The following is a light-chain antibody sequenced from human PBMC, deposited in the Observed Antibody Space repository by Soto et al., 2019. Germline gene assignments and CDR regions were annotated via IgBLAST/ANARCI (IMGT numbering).Light chain of an antibody. Sequence: DIAMTQSPLSLPVTPGEPASISCRSSQSLLHSNGYNYLDWYLQKPGQSPQLLIYLGSNRSSGVPDRFSGSGTGIDFTLKISGVEAEDVGVYYCMQALQTPTFGGGTKVDNK. CDR2: LGS. CDR3: MQALQTPT. V-gene: IGKV2-28*01. CDR1: QSLLHSNGYNY. J-gene: IGKJ4*02.